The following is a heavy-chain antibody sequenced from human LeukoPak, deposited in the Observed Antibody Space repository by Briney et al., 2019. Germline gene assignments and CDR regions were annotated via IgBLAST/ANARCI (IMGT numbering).Heavy chain of an antibody. CDR2: ISAYNGNT. Sequence: ASVKVSCKASGYTFTSYGISWVRQAPGQGLEWMGWISAYNGNTNYAQKLQGRVTMTEDTSTDTAYMELSSLRSEDTAVYYCATYESAWGQGTLVTVSS. CDR1: GYTFTSYG. CDR3: ATYESA. D-gene: IGHD2-21*01. V-gene: IGHV1-18*01. J-gene: IGHJ5*02.